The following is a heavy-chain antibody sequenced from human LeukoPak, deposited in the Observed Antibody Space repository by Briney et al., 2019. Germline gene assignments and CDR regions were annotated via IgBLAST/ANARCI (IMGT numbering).Heavy chain of an antibody. CDR1: GVSISSSTY. CDR2: IYYSGST. CDR3: AKSNGYGLVDI. D-gene: IGHD3-10*01. Sequence: SETLSLTCTVSGVSISSSTYWGWIRQPPGKGLEWIGSIYYSGSTYYSPSLKSRVTISLDTSRNQFSLKLNSVTAADPAVYYCAKSNGYGLVDIWGQGTMVTVSS. V-gene: IGHV4-39*07. J-gene: IGHJ3*02.